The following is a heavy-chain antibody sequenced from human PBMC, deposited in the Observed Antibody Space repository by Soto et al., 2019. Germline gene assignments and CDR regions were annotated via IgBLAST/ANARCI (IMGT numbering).Heavy chain of an antibody. J-gene: IGHJ5*02. CDR2: MNPNSGGT. Sequence: ASVKVSCKASGYSFTSYDINWVRQATGQGFDFMGWMNPNSGGTGYPQKFQDRVTMTWDTSISTAYMELTSLRSEDTAVYYCVRVGQGRIGPWGQGTLVTSPQ. V-gene: IGHV1-8*01. CDR3: VRVGQGRIGP. CDR1: GYSFTSYD.